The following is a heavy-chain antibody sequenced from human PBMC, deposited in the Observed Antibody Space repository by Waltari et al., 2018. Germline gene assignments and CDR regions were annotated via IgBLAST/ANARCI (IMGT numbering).Heavy chain of an antibody. CDR3: ARSTSVYAWELRNSIDP. J-gene: IGHJ5*02. Sequence: EVQLLESGGGLVQPGGSLRLSCAASGFTFSSYAMSWVRQAPGKGLEWVSAISGSGGSTYYADSVKGRFTISRDNSKNTLYLQMNSLRAEDTAVYYCARSTSVYAWELRNSIDPWGQGTLVTVSS. CDR1: GFTFSSYA. D-gene: IGHD1-26*01. V-gene: IGHV3-23*01. CDR2: ISGSGGST.